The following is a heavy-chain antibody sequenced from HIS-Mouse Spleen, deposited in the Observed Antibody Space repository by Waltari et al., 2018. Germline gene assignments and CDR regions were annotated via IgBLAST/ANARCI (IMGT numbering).Heavy chain of an antibody. CDR3: ARFIAVAGTGWFDP. V-gene: IGHV3-64*01. J-gene: IGHJ5*02. CDR2: ISSYGGST. CDR1: GFTSSGYA. D-gene: IGHD6-19*01. Sequence: EVQLGESGGGLVRPGGSLGLSCAASGFTSSGYAMQWFRRASGKGLEYVSAISSYGGSTYYATAVKGRFTISRDNSKNTLYLQMGSLRAEDMAVYYCARFIAVAGTGWFDPWGQGTLVTVSS.